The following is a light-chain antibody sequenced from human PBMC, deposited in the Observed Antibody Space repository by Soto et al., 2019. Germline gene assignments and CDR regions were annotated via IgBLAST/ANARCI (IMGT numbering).Light chain of an antibody. V-gene: IGKV3-20*01. Sequence: DIVLTQSPGTLSLSPGERATLSCRASQSVSSNYLAWYQQKPGQAPRLLIYGASTRATGVPDRFSGSGSGTDFTLTISRLEPEDVAVYYCQQSVKSPWTFGQGTKVDIK. CDR2: GAS. CDR3: QQSVKSPWT. J-gene: IGKJ1*01. CDR1: QSVSSNY.